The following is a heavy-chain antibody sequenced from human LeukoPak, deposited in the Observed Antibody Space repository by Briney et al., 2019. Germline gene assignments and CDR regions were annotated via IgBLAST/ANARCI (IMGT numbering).Heavy chain of an antibody. V-gene: IGHV6-1*01. CDR3: ARRSPGRGDFDY. D-gene: IGHD3-10*01. CDR2: TYYRSKWYN. CDR1: GDSVSTNVAT. Sequence: SQTLSLTCAISGDSVSTNVATWNWIRQSPSRGLDWLATTYYRSKWYNDFAVSVKSRIAINADTSQNQFSLQLNSMSPEDTAVYYCARRSPGRGDFDYWGPGTLVTVSS. J-gene: IGHJ4*02.